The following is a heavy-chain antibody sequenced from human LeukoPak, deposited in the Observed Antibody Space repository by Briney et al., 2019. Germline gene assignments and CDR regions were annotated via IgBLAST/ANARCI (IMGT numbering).Heavy chain of an antibody. D-gene: IGHD3-22*01. J-gene: IGHJ4*02. CDR3: ASSSYYDSSGYQRDYFDY. V-gene: IGHV4-34*01. CDR2: INHSGST. Sequence: SETLSLTCAVYGGSFSGYYWSWIRQPPGKGLEWIGEINHSGSTNYNPFLKSRVTISVDTSKNQFSLKLSSVTAADTAVYYCASSSYYDSSGYQRDYFDYWGQGTLVTVSS. CDR1: GGSFSGYY.